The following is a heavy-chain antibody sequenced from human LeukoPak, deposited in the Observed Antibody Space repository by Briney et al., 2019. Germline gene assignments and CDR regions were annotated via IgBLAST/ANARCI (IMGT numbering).Heavy chain of an antibody. Sequence: SQTLSLTCAVSGGSISSGGYSWSWIGQPPGKALEWIGYIYHSGRTYYNPSLKSRVTISVDRSKNQFSLKLSSVTAADTAVYYCASFRGYSGSNDLEYYYYYGMDVWGQGTTVTVSS. CDR3: ASFRGYSGSNDLEYYYYYGMDV. CDR2: IYHSGRT. D-gene: IGHD5-12*01. V-gene: IGHV4-30-2*01. CDR1: GGSISSGGYS. J-gene: IGHJ6*02.